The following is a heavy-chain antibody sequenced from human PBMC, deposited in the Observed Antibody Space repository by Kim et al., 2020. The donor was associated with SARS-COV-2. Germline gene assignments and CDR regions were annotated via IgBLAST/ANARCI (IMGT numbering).Heavy chain of an antibody. CDR1: GFTFRNYG. CDR2: IWNDGSLK. CDR3: ARRGPTGGPQNLRHFDWMTDY. J-gene: IGHJ4*02. V-gene: IGHV3-33*01. Sequence: GGSLRLSCAASGFTFRNYGMHWVRQAPGKGLEWVAVIWNDGSLKFYADSVGGRFTISRDNSKNMVFLQMNSLRVEDTAVYYCARRGPTGGPQNLRHFDWMTDYWGQGTLVTVSS. D-gene: IGHD3-9*01.